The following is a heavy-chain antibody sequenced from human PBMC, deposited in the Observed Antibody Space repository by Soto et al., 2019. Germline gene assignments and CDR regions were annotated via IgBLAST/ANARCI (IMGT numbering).Heavy chain of an antibody. Sequence: GGSLRLSCAASGFTFSSYAMSWVRQAPGKGLEWVSAISGSGGSTYYADSVKGRFTISRDNSKNTLYLQMNSLRAEDTAVYYCAKDTYSGELPYRFDYWGQGTLVTVSS. D-gene: IGHD3-10*01. CDR3: AKDTYSGELPYRFDY. J-gene: IGHJ4*02. CDR1: GFTFSSYA. V-gene: IGHV3-23*01. CDR2: ISGSGGST.